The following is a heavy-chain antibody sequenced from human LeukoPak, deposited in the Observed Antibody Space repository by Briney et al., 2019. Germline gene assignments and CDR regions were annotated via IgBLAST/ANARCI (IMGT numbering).Heavy chain of an antibody. CDR3: ARGYDSGSYYRH. D-gene: IGHD3-10*01. J-gene: IGHJ4*01. V-gene: IGHV4-34*01. Sequence: PSETLSPTCGVYGGSFSGYYWSWIRQPPGKGLEWIGEINRSGSTDYNPSLKSRVTISVDTSKNLFSLRLSSVTAADTAVYYCARGYDSGSYYRHWGQGTLVTVSS. CDR1: GGSFSGYY. CDR2: INRSGST.